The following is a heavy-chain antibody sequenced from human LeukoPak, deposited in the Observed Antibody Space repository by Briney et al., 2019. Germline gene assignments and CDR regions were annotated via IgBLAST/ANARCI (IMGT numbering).Heavy chain of an antibody. CDR1: GFTVSSNC. CDR3: ARVDYDSSA. CDR2: ISSSSTI. Sequence: GGSLRLSCAASGFTVSSNCMSWVRQAPGKGLEWVSYISSSSTIYYADSVKGRFTISRDNAKNSLYLQMNSLRAEDTAVYYCARVDYDSSAWGQGTLVTVSS. J-gene: IGHJ5*02. D-gene: IGHD3-22*01. V-gene: IGHV3-48*01.